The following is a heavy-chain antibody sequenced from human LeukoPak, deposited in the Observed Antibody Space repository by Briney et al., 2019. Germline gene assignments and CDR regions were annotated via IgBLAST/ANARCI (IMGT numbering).Heavy chain of an antibody. D-gene: IGHD6-19*01. CDR2: IYYSGST. J-gene: IGHJ4*02. CDR1: GGSISSYY. Sequence: SETLSLTCTVSGGSISSYYWSWIRQPPGKGLEWIGYIYYSGSTNYNPSLKSRVTISVDTSKNQFSLKLSSVTAADTAVYYCERRVVHWAVAADYWGQGTLVTVPS. V-gene: IGHV4-59*01. CDR3: ERRVVHWAVAADY.